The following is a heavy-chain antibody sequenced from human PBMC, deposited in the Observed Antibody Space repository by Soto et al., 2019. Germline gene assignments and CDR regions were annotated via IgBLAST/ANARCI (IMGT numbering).Heavy chain of an antibody. CDR2: ISYDGSNK. D-gene: IGHD3-9*01. J-gene: IGHJ6*02. V-gene: IGHV3-30*18. CDR3: AKDKSNVDYDILTGPYYYYYGMDV. Sequence: GGSLRLSCAASGFTFSSYGMHWVRQAPGKGLEWVAVISYDGSNKYYADSVKGRFTISRDNSKNTLYLQMNSLRAEDTAVYYCAKDKSNVDYDILTGPYYYYYGMDVWGQGTTVTVSS. CDR1: GFTFSSYG.